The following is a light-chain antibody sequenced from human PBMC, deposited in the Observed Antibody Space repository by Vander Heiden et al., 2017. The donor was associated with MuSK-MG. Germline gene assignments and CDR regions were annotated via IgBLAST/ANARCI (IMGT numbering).Light chain of an antibody. CDR3: QEYNSGPWT. J-gene: IGKJ1*01. CDR2: SAS. Sequence: DIQMTQSPASLSASVGDRVTITCRASQGISNSLAWYQQKPGKGPKLLISSASTLQSGVPSRFSGSGSGSGTDFTLTISSLQPEDVATYYCQEYNSGPWTFGQGTKVEIK. V-gene: IGKV1-27*01. CDR1: QGISNS.